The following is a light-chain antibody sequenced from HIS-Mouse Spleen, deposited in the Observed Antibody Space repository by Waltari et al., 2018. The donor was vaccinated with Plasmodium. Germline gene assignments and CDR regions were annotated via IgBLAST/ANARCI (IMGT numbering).Light chain of an antibody. Sequence: QSALTQPASVSGSPGQSITISCTGTSSDVGRYNLVSWYQQHPCKAPNLMIYEGSKRPSGVSNRFSGSKSGNPASLTISGLQAEDEADYYCCSYAGSSTFVFGGGTKLTVL. J-gene: IGLJ3*02. CDR3: CSYAGSSTFV. V-gene: IGLV2-23*03. CDR1: SSDVGRYNL. CDR2: EGS.